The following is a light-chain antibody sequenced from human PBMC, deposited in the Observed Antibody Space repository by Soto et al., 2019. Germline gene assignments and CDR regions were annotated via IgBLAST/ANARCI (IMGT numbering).Light chain of an antibody. CDR2: GVS. CDR3: HHFDTSPKT. J-gene: IGKJ1*01. Sequence: EMVLPQSPGTLSLSPGERATLSCRASQSISSSYLAWYQHKPGQAPRLLIYGVSSRATGIPDRFSGSESGTHFTLTNSRLEPEDFAVYYYHHFDTSPKTFGQGTKVESK. CDR1: QSISSSY. V-gene: IGKV3-20*01.